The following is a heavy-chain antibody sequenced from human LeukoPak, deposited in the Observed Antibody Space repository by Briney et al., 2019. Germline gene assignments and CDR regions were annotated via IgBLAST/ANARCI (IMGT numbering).Heavy chain of an antibody. D-gene: IGHD3-16*01. CDR2: INTNTVNP. Sequence: ASVRVSCKASLYTFTSYAMNWVRQAPGQEREGSGWINTNTVNPTYAQSCTGRFVFSLDTSVSTAYLQISSLKAEDTAVYYCAREGGLNYDRSWGQGTLVTVSS. CDR3: AREGGLNYDRS. V-gene: IGHV7-4-1*02. CDR1: LYTFTSYA. J-gene: IGHJ4*02.